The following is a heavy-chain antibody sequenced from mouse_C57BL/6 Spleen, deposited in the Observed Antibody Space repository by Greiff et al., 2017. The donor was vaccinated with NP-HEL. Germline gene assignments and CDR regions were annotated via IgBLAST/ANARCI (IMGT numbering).Heavy chain of an antibody. V-gene: IGHV1-39*01. D-gene: IGHD2-5*01. CDR1: GYSFTDYN. CDR3: AKSPYSNYRYYAMDY. CDR2: INPNHGTT. Sequence: EVQLQQSGPELVKPGASVKISCKASGYSFTDYNMNWVKQSNGKSLEWIGVINPNHGTTSYNQKFKGKATLTVDQSSSTAYMQLNSLTSEDSAVYYCAKSPYSNYRYYAMDYWGQGTSVTVSS. J-gene: IGHJ4*01.